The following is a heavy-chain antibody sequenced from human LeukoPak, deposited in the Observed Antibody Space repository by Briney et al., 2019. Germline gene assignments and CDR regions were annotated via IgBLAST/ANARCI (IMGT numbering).Heavy chain of an antibody. J-gene: IGHJ4*02. CDR2: IYYSGST. CDR1: GGSISSSSYY. Sequence: PSETLSLTCTVSGGSISSSSYYWGWIRQPPGKGLEWIGSIYYSGSTYYNPSLKSRVTISVDTSKNQFSLKLSSVTAADTAVYYCARHVWYSDDIVGATTGEFDYWGQGTLVTVSS. D-gene: IGHD1-26*01. CDR3: ARHVWYSDDIVGATTGEFDY. V-gene: IGHV4-39*01.